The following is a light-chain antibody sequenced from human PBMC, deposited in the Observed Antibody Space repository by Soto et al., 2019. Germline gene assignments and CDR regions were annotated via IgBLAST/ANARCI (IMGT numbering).Light chain of an antibody. CDR1: QSISSW. J-gene: IGKJ1*01. Sequence: DIQMTQSPSTLSASVGDRVTITCRASQSISSWLAWYQQKPGKAPKLLIYDASSLESGVPSRFSGSGSGTEFTLTISSLQPDDFATCYCQQYNSYLFGQGTKVDIK. CDR3: QQYNSYL. CDR2: DAS. V-gene: IGKV1-5*01.